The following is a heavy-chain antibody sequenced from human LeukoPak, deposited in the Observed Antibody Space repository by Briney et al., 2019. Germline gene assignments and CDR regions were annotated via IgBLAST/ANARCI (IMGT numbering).Heavy chain of an antibody. CDR3: ARERYGNYYYYMDV. Sequence: PSETLSLTCTVSGGSISSYYWSWIRQPAGKGLEWIGRIYTSGSTSYNPSLKSRVTISVDKSKNQFSLKLSSVTAADTAVYYCARERYGNYYYYMDVWGKGTTVTVSS. J-gene: IGHJ6*03. CDR1: GGSISSYY. V-gene: IGHV4-4*07. CDR2: IYTSGST. D-gene: IGHD3-10*01.